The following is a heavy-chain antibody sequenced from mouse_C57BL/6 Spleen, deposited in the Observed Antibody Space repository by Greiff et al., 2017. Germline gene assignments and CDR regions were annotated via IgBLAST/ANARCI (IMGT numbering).Heavy chain of an antibody. V-gene: IGHV5-4*01. CDR1: GFTFSSYA. J-gene: IGHJ2*01. CDR3: ARDAYYSNY. Sequence: EVQGVESGGGLVKPGGSLKLSCAASGFTFSSYAMSWVRQTPEKRLEWVATISDGGSYTYYPDNVKGRFTISRDNAKNNLYLQMSHLKSEDTAMYYCARDAYYSNYWGQGTTLTVSS. D-gene: IGHD2-5*01. CDR2: ISDGGSYT.